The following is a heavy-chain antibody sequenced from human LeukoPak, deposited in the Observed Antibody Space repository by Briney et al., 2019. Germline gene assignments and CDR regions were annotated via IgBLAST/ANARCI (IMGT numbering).Heavy chain of an antibody. CDR3: ARLRGSSWTPNIDY. CDR2: IYYSGST. D-gene: IGHD6-13*01. J-gene: IGHJ4*02. V-gene: IGHV4-59*08. CDR1: GGSISSYY. Sequence: PSETLSLTCTVSGGSISSYYWSWIRQPPGKGLEWIGYIYYSGSTNYNPSLKSRVTISVDTSKNQFSLKLSSVTAADTAVYYCARLRGSSWTPNIDYWGQGTLVTVSS.